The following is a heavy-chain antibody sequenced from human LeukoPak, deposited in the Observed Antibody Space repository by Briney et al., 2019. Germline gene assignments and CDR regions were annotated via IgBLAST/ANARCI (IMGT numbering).Heavy chain of an antibody. CDR2: IYHSGST. J-gene: IGHJ3*02. CDR3: ARHGYSSSWYDFGGGGDAAFDI. CDR1: GGSISSGGYY. V-gene: IGHV4-30-2*01. D-gene: IGHD6-13*01. Sequence: SQTLSLTCTVSGGSISSGGYYWSWIQQPPGKGLEWIGYIYHSGSTYYNPSLKSRVTISVDRSKNQFSLKLSSVTAADTAVYYCARHGYSSSWYDFGGGGDAAFDIWGQGTMVTVSS.